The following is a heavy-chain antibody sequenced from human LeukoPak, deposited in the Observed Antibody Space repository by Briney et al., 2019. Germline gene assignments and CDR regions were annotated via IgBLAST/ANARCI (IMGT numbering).Heavy chain of an antibody. J-gene: IGHJ6*03. V-gene: IGHV1-18*01. CDR3: ARGSGRPNSYCYYMDV. CDR2: ISAYNGDT. Sequence: ASVKVSCKASGYTFISYGISWVRQAPGQGLEWMGWISAYNGDTKYAQKLQGRVTMTTDTSTSTAYMELRSLRSDDTAVYYCARGSGRPNSYCYYMDVWGKGTTVTISS. D-gene: IGHD3-10*01. CDR1: GYTFISYG.